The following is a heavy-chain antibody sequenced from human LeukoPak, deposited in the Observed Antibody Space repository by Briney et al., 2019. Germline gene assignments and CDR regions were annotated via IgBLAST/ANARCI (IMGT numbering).Heavy chain of an antibody. Sequence: ASVKVSCKASGYTFTGYYMHWVRQAPGQGLEWMGIINPSGGSTSYAQKFQGRVTMTRDMSTSTVYMELSSLRSEDTAVYYCARGGEAAAGWHWGQGTLVTVSS. V-gene: IGHV1-46*01. D-gene: IGHD6-13*01. CDR3: ARGGEAAAGWH. CDR2: INPSGGST. J-gene: IGHJ4*02. CDR1: GYTFTGYY.